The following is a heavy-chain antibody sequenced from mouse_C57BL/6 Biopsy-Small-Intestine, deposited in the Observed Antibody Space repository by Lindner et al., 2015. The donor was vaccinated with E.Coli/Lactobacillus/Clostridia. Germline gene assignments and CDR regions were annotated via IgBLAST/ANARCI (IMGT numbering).Heavy chain of an antibody. CDR3: ARGSIYDGYYWYFDV. CDR1: GYSFTSYY. J-gene: IGHJ1*03. CDR2: IYPGSGNT. V-gene: IGHV1-66*01. Sequence: VQLXESGPELVKPGASVKXSCKASGYSFTSYYIHWVKQRPGQGLEWIGWIYPGSGNTKYNEKFKGKATLTADTSSSTAYMQLSSLTSEDSAVYYCARGSIYDGYYWYFDVWGTGTTVTVSS. D-gene: IGHD2-3*01.